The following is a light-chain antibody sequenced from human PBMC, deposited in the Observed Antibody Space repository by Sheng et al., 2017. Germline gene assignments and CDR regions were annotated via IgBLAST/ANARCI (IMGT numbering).Light chain of an antibody. V-gene: IGKV1-8*01. Sequence: IQMTQSPSSLSASVGDRVTITCRASQGISSYLAWYQQKPGKAPKLLIYAASTLQSGVPSRFSGSGSGTDFTLTISCLQSEDFATYYCQQYYSYPRTFGQGTKVEIK. CDR3: QQYYSYPRT. CDR1: QGISSY. J-gene: IGKJ1*01. CDR2: AAS.